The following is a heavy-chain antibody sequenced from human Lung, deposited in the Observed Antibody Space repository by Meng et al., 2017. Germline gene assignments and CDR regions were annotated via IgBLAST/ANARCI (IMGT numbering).Heavy chain of an antibody. CDR2: TAATDGGT. CDR3: ARGTRVSCTGVICYPFDF. D-gene: IGHD2-8*02. Sequence: EVQLLESGGGLVQPGGSLRLSCAASGFTFSNYAMSWVRQAPEKGLEWVSATAATDGGTYHAASVRGRFTISRDNSKNTLSLQMNSLRADDTAIYYCARGTRVSCTGVICYPFDFWGRGTLVTVSS. CDR1: GFTFSNYA. V-gene: IGHV3-23*01. J-gene: IGHJ4*02.